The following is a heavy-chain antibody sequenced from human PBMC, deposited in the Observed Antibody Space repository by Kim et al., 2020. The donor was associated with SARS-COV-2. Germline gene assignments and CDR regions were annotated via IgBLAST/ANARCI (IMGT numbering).Heavy chain of an antibody. CDR2: IYWDDDK. Sequence: SGHTLVKPTQTLTLTCTFSGFSLSTSGVGVGWIRQPPGKVLEWLALIYWDDDKRYSPSLKSRLTITKDTSKNQVVLTMTNMDPVDTATYYCAHRRTERPFDYWGQGTLVTVSS. CDR3: AHRRTERPFDY. CDR1: GFSLSTSGVG. V-gene: IGHV2-5*02. J-gene: IGHJ4*02.